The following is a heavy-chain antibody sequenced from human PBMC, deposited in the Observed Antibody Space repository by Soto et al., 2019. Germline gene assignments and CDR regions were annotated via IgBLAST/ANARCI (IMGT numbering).Heavy chain of an antibody. CDR2: ITPYNGNT. CDR1: GYTFTNND. CDR3: ARVVPGAVPWFDS. D-gene: IGHD3-16*02. J-gene: IGHJ5*01. Sequence: ASVKVSCKTSGYTFTNNDVTWVRQAPGRGLEWMGWITPYNGNTHYALHLQGRITLATDTSTSTAYLDLTNLISDDTAMYYCARVVPGAVPWFDSWGQGTPVTVSS. V-gene: IGHV1-18*04.